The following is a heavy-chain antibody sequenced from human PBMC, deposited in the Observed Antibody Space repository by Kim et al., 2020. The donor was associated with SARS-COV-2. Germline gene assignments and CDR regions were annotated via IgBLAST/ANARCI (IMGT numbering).Heavy chain of an antibody. Sequence: SETLSLICTVSGGSISSYYWSWIRQPPGKGLEWIGYIYYSGSTNYNPSLKSRVTISVDTSKNQFSLKLSSVTAADTAVYYCARLWSYSSVDIWGQGTMVT. CDR1: GGSISSYY. CDR2: IYYSGST. V-gene: IGHV4-59*08. D-gene: IGHD1-26*01. CDR3: ARLWSYSSVDI. J-gene: IGHJ3*02.